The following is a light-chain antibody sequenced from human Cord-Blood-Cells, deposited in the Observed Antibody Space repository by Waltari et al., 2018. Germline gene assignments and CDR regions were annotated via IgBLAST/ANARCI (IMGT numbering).Light chain of an antibody. V-gene: IGLV3-25*03. CDR1: ALPKQY. CDR2: KDS. CDR3: QSADSSGTWA. Sequence: SYELTQPPSVSVSPGQTARITCSGDALPKQYAYWYQQKPGQAPVLVLYKDSERPSGMPERFSGSSSGTTVTLSISGVQAEDEADYYCQSADSSGTWAFGGGTKLTVL. J-gene: IGLJ3*02.